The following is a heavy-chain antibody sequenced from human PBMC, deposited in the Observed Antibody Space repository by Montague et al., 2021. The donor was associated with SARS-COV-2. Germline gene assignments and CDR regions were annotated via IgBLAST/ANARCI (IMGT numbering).Heavy chain of an antibody. CDR3: ARGMIRGVTTPFDY. CDR1: SGSIISSGHY. V-gene: IGHV4-39*02. D-gene: IGHD3-10*01. J-gene: IGHJ4*02. Sequence: SETLSLTCSVSSGSIISSGHYWGWIRQPPGKELEWIGNIYYSGTTYYNPSLQSRGTLSVDTSKNHLSLRLSSVTAADTAVYFCARGMIRGVTTPFDYWGQGSQVTVSS. CDR2: IYYSGTT.